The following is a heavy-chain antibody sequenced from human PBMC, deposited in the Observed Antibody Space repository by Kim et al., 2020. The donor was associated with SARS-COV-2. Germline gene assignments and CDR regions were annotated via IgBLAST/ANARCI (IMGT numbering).Heavy chain of an antibody. J-gene: IGHJ4*02. CDR3: ARGGYSYGYSDY. CDR1: GGSFSGYY. V-gene: IGHV4-34*01. CDR2: INHSGST. D-gene: IGHD5-18*01. Sequence: SETLSLTCAVYGGSFSGYYWSWIRQPPGKGLEWIGEINHSGSTNYNPSLKSRVTISVDTSKNQFSLKLSSVTAADTAVYYCARGGYSYGYSDYWGQGTLVTVSS.